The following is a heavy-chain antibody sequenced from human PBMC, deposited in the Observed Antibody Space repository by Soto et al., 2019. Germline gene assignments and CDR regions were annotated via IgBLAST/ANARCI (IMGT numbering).Heavy chain of an antibody. CDR2: ISYDGSNK. J-gene: IGHJ4*02. CDR1: GFTFSSYG. Sequence: VRSRRISCAASGFTFSSYGMHWVRQAPGKWLEWVAVISYDGSNKYYADSVKGRFTISRDNSKNTLYLQMNSLRAEDTAVYYCAKARVTTYRRGDYWGQGTLVTVSS. V-gene: IGHV3-30*18. D-gene: IGHD3-10*01. CDR3: AKARVTTYRRGDY.